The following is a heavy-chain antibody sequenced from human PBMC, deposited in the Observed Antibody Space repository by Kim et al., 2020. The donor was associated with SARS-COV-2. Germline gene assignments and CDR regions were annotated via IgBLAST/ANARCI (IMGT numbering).Heavy chain of an antibody. CDR3: SRDTAYDAFDI. CDR1: VGSITGSY. Sequence: SETLSLTCTVSVGSITGSYWSWIRQPPGKGLEWIGFIYYTGSTNYNPSLKSRVTISVDTSKNQFSLRLRYVTAADTAVYYCSRDTAYDAFDIWGQGTMVT. J-gene: IGHJ3*02. V-gene: IGHV4-59*01. CDR2: IYYTGST.